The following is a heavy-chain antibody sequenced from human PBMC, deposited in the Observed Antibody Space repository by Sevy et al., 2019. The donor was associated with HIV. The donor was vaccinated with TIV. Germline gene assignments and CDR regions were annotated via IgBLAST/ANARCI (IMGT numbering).Heavy chain of an antibody. CDR2: ISAYNGNT. J-gene: IGHJ5*02. CDR3: ARNPRGSLYSSSWPPGHWFDP. D-gene: IGHD6-13*01. V-gene: IGHV1-18*04. CDR1: GYTFTSYG. Sequence: ASVKVSCKASGYTFTSYGISWVRQAPGQGLEWMRWISAYNGNTNYAQKLQGRVTMTTDTSTSTAYMELRSLRSDDTAVYYCARNPRGSLYSSSWPPGHWFDPWGQGTLVTVSS.